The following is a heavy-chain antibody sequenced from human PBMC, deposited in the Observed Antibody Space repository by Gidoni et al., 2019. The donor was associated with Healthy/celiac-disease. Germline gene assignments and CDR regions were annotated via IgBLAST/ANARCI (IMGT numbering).Heavy chain of an antibody. Sequence: QVQLVQSGAEVKKPGASVKVSCKASGYTFTSYGISWVRQAPGQGLEWMGWISAYNGNTNYAQKLQGRVTMTTDTSTSTAYMELRSLRSDDTAVYYCARQVEYYYDSSGYYYFFDYWGQGTLVTVSS. D-gene: IGHD3-22*01. CDR2: ISAYNGNT. CDR3: ARQVEYYYDSSGYYYFFDY. V-gene: IGHV1-18*01. CDR1: GYTFTSYG. J-gene: IGHJ4*02.